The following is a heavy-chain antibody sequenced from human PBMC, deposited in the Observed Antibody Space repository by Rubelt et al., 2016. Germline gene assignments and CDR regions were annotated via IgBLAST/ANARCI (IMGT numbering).Heavy chain of an antibody. Sequence: ASGFVFSSYAMSWVRRAPGKGLEWVSSIDTSSTYIYYADSWKGRFTISSDNAKKSLYLQMTSLRPEDTAVYYCATRYCSGGSCQRYYGMDVWGQGATVTVSS. CDR1: GFVFSSYA. CDR2: IDTSSTYI. J-gene: IGHJ6*02. D-gene: IGHD2-15*01. V-gene: IGHV3-21*01. CDR3: ATRYCSGGSCQRYYGMDV.